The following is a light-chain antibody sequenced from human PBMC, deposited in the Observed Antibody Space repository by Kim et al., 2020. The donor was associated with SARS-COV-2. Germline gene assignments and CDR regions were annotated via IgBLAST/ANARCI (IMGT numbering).Light chain of an antibody. J-gene: IGLJ2*01. Sequence: VFPGQTASISCSGDKLGDKYACWYQQKPGQSPVLVIYQDDKRPLGIPERFSGSNSGNTATLTISGTQAMDEADYYCQAWDTTTEAVFGGGTKVTVL. CDR2: QDD. V-gene: IGLV3-1*01. CDR3: QAWDTTTEAV. CDR1: KLGDKY.